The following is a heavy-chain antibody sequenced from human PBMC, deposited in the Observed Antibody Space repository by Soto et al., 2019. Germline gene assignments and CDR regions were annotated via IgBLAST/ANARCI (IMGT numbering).Heavy chain of an antibody. CDR2: ITGSGRDT. V-gene: IGHV3-23*01. Sequence: GGSLRLSCAASGFTFRNNVLSWVRQAPGKGLDWVSGITGSGRDTYYADSVKGRFTISRDNSKNMVFLQMSSLRAEDTALYYCAKNGLDNSPSAIDSWGPGTLVTVSS. CDR1: GFTFRNNV. D-gene: IGHD2-8*01. CDR3: AKNGLDNSPSAIDS. J-gene: IGHJ4*02.